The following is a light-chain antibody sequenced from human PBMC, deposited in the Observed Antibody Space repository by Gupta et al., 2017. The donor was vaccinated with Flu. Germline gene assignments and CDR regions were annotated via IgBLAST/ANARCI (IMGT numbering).Light chain of an antibody. CDR1: QSVSRRY. CDR2: GAS. CDR3: QQYGSSPGT. Sequence: EIVLTQSPGTLSLSPGERATLSCRASQSVSRRYLVWYQQKCGQAPRLLMYGASSRANGIPDRFSGSGSGTDFIRTIATLEPEDFAVYYCQQYGSSPGTFGQGTKLEIK. J-gene: IGKJ2*01. V-gene: IGKV3-20*01.